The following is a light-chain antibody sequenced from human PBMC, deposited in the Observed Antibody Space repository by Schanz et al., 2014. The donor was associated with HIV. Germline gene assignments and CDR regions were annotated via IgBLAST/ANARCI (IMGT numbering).Light chain of an antibody. CDR2: DVS. Sequence: QSALTQPASVSGSPGQSLTISCTGSRSDIGGYNYVSWYQQYPGKAPKLLIHDVSHRPSGVSSRFSGSKSGNTASLTISGLQAEDEADYYCSSYTVGTSLGGVFGTGTKLTVL. CDR1: RSDIGGYNY. CDR3: SSYTVGTSLGGV. V-gene: IGLV2-14*03. J-gene: IGLJ1*01.